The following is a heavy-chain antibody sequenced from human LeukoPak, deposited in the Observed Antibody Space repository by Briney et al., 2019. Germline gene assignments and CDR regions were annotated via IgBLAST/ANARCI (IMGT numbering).Heavy chain of an antibody. CDR2: IKKDGSEK. V-gene: IGHV3-7*01. CDR3: ASSYDSSGND. Sequence: GESLRLSCAASGFGFDTYWMSWVRQAPGKGLEWVANIKKDGSEKYYVGSVRGRFTISRDNAKSSLYLQMNSLTVEDTAVYYCASSYDSSGNDWGQGTLVTVSS. CDR1: GFGFDTYW. D-gene: IGHD3-22*01. J-gene: IGHJ4*02.